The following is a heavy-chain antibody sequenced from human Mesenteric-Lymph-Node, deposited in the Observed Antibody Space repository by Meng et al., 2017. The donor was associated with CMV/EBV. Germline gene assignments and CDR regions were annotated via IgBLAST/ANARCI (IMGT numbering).Heavy chain of an antibody. CDR3: ARGDCSGGSCYVDY. CDR2: INHSGST. J-gene: IGHJ4*02. V-gene: IGHV4-39*07. D-gene: IGHD2-15*01. CDR1: GGSISSSGYY. Sequence: SETLSLTCSVSGGSISSSGYYWGWNRQPPGKGLEWIGEINHSGSTNYNPSLKSRVTISVDTSKNQFSLKLSSVTAADTAVYYCARGDCSGGSCYVDYWGQGTLVTVSS.